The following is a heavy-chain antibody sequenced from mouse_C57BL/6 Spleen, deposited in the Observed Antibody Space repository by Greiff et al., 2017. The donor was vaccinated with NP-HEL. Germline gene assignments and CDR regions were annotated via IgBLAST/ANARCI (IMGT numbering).Heavy chain of an antibody. CDR3: ARGDYSNTGFAY. CDR2: ITPGSGGT. J-gene: IGHJ3*01. D-gene: IGHD2-5*01. Sequence: QVQLQQSGAELVRPGTSVKVSCTASGYAFTNYLIAWVKQRPGQGLEWIGVITPGSGGTYYHEKFQGKATLTADKSSNTAYMQLSSLTSEDSAVYYCARGDYSNTGFAYWGQGILVTVAA. V-gene: IGHV1-54*01. CDR1: GYAFTNYL.